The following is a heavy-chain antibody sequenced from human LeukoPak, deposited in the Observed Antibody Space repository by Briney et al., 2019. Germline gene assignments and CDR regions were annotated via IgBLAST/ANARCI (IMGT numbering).Heavy chain of an antibody. J-gene: IGHJ4*02. CDR3: ARDVRDGYFDY. CDR2: IYYSGST. V-gene: IGHV4-59*01. CDR1: GGSISSYY. Sequence: SETLSLTCTVSGGSISSYYWSWIRQPPGKGLEWIGYIYYSGSTNYNPSLKSRVTISVDTSKNQFSLKLSSVTAADTAVYYCARDVRDGYFDYWGQGTLVTVSS.